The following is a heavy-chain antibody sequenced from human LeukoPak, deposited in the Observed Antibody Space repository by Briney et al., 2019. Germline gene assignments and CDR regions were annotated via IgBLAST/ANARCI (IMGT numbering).Heavy chain of an antibody. V-gene: IGHV3-30*02. J-gene: IGHJ4*02. Sequence: GGSLRLSCAASGFTFSSFGMHWVRQAPGKGLEWVAFIRYDGSNKYYADSVKGRFTISRDNSKNTLYLQMNSLRTEDTAVYYCAKSRLYYDWRAACDYWGQGTQVTVSS. CDR3: AKSRLYYDWRAACDY. D-gene: IGHD3-9*01. CDR2: IRYDGSNK. CDR1: GFTFSSFG.